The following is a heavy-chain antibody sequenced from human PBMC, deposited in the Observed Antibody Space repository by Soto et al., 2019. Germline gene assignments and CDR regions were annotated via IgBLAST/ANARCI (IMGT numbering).Heavy chain of an antibody. V-gene: IGHV4-30-2*01. J-gene: IGHJ4*02. CDR1: GGSISSGGYS. Sequence: SETLSLTCAVSGGSISSGGYSWSWIRQPPGKGLEWIGYIYHSGSIYYNPSLKSRVTISVDRSKNQFSLKLSSVTAADTAVYYCGSVHGYWGQGTLVTVSS. CDR2: IYHSGSI. CDR3: GSVHGY. D-gene: IGHD1-1*01.